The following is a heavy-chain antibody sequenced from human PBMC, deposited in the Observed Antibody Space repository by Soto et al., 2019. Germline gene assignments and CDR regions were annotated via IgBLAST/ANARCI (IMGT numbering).Heavy chain of an antibody. CDR3: GGEERGTATPVVDAFDI. CDR1: GGFVSSGSYY. J-gene: IGHJ3*02. CDR2: MSHSGGT. Sequence: QVQLQQWGAGLLKPSETLSLTCAVYGGFVSSGSYYWSWIRQPPGKGLEWIGEMSHSGGTHFNPSSKGRVPKWVDTSKNNFPLKMSSVTAADTALYYCGGEERGTATPVVDAFDIWGQGQWSPSLQ. D-gene: IGHD3-16*01. V-gene: IGHV4-34*01.